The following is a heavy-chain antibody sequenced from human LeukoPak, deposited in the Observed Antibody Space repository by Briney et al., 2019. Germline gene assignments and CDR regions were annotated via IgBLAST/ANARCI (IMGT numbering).Heavy chain of an antibody. CDR1: GGSFSGYY. CDR2: INHSGST. CDR3: AREIAVGGGVPY. J-gene: IGHJ4*02. Sequence: SETLSLTCAVYGGSFSGYYWSWIRQPPGKGLEWIGEINHSGSTNYNPSLKSRVTISVDTSKNQFSLKLSSVTAADTAVYYCAREIAVGGGVPYWGQGTLVTVSS. V-gene: IGHV4-34*01. D-gene: IGHD6-19*01.